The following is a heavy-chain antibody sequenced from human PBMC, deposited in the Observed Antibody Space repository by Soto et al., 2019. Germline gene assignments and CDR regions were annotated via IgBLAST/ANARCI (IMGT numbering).Heavy chain of an antibody. J-gene: IGHJ4*02. CDR1: GGSISSSNW. D-gene: IGHD6-6*01. V-gene: IGHV4-4*02. CDR2: IDHSGST. Sequence: QVQLQESGPGLVKPSGTLSLTCTVSGGSISSSNWWIWVRQPPGKGLEWIGEIDHSGSTNYNPSLKSRVTISVDKSKNQFSLRLSSVTAADTAVYYCARSIADRTPDGFDYWGQGTLVTVSS. CDR3: ARSIADRTPDGFDY.